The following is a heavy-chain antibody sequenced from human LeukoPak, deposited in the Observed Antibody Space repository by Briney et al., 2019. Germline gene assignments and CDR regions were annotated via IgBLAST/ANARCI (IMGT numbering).Heavy chain of an antibody. CDR2: IIPIFGTA. Sequence: ASVKVSCEASGGTFSNYAISWVRQAPGQGLEWMGGIIPIFGTANYAQKFQGRVTMTTDTSTSTAYMELRSLRSDDTAVYYCARAAVAGTFDYWGQGTLVTVSS. CDR1: GGTFSNYA. D-gene: IGHD6-19*01. V-gene: IGHV1-69*05. CDR3: ARAAVAGTFDY. J-gene: IGHJ4*02.